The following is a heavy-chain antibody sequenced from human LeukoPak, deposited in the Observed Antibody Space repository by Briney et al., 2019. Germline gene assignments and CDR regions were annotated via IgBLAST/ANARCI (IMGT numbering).Heavy chain of an antibody. D-gene: IGHD5-24*01. CDR1: GFIFSNAW. CDR3: IRYGYNLAEYYQH. J-gene: IGHJ1*01. Sequence: GGSLRLSCAASGFIFSNAWMNWVRQAPGKGLEWVGHIKSKTDGGTTDYAAPVKGRFTISRDDSKNTLYLQMNSLKTEGTAVYYCIRYGYNLAEYYQHWGQGTLVTVSS. CDR2: IKSKTDGGTT. V-gene: IGHV3-15*07.